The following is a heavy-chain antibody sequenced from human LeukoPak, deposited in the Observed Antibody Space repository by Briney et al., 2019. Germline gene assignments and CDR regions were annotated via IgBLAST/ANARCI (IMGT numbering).Heavy chain of an antibody. CDR3: ARELRRDYDFWSGSLEDYYYGMDV. D-gene: IGHD3-3*01. V-gene: IGHV1-18*01. CDR1: GYTFTSYG. Sequence: ASVKVSCKASGYTFTSYGISWVRQAPGQGLEWMGWISAYNGNTNCAQKLQGRVTMTTDTSTSTAYMELRSLRSDDTAVYYCARELRRDYDFWSGSLEDYYYGMDVWGQGTTVTVSS. CDR2: ISAYNGNT. J-gene: IGHJ6*02.